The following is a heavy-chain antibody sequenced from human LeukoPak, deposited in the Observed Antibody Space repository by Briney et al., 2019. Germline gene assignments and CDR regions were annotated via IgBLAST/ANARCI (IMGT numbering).Heavy chain of an antibody. V-gene: IGHV1-46*01. CDR3: ARDMTYAYYYDSSGLEY. CDR2: INPSGGST. Sequence: ASVKVSCKASGYTFTSYYMHWVRHAPGQGLEWMGIINPSGGSTSYAQKFQGRVTMTRDMSTSTVYMELSSLRSEDTAVYYCARDMTYAYYYDSSGLEYWGQGALVTVSS. D-gene: IGHD3-22*01. CDR1: GYTFTSYY. J-gene: IGHJ4*02.